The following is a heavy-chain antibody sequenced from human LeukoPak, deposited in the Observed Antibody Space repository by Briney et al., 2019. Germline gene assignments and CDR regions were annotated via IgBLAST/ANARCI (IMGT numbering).Heavy chain of an antibody. J-gene: IGHJ6*04. V-gene: IGHV4-39*07. CDR2: VYYSGTT. Sequence: SETLSLTCSVCGGSISLSYYYWGWIRQPPGKALEWIGSVYYSGTTSYNPSLKSRVTISVDTSKNQFSLKLSSVTAADTAVYYCARDRGGGFGDLEDVWGKGTTVTVSS. D-gene: IGHD3-10*01. CDR1: GGSISLSYYY. CDR3: ARDRGGGFGDLEDV.